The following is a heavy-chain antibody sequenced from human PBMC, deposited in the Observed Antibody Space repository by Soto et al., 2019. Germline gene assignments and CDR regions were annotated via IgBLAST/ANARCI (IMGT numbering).Heavy chain of an antibody. Sequence: GASVKVSCKASGYTFTSYGISWVRQAPGQGLEWMGWISAYNGNTNYAQKLQGRVTMTTDTSTSTAYMELRSLRSDDTAVYYCARGLTIFGVVINYGMDVWGHGTTVTVSS. J-gene: IGHJ6*02. V-gene: IGHV1-18*04. CDR2: ISAYNGNT. CDR1: GYTFTSYG. D-gene: IGHD3-3*01. CDR3: ARGLTIFGVVINYGMDV.